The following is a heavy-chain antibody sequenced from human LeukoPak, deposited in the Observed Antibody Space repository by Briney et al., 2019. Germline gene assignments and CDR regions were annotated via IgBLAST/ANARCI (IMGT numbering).Heavy chain of an antibody. CDR3: ARGMVRGKTPGPV. D-gene: IGHD3-10*01. Sequence: SQTLSLTCTVSGRSISRGDYYWSWIRQPPGKGLEWSGYIYYSGSTYYNPSLKSRVTISVDTSKNQFSLKLSSVTAADTAVYYCARGMVRGKTPGPVWGQGTLVTVSS. J-gene: IGHJ4*02. CDR2: IYYSGST. CDR1: GRSISRGDYY. V-gene: IGHV4-30-4*01.